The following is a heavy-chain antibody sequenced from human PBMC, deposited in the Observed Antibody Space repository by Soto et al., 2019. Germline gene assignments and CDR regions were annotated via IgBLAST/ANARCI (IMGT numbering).Heavy chain of an antibody. D-gene: IGHD2-2*02. CDR3: AKDAIPYNGRDNAYDL. CDR1: GYPFGDYA. Sequence: WGSLRLSCVASGYPFGDYAMTWVRQAPGKGLEWVSAIGPTEAHAPAYAASVKGRFTISRDNSRNILYLQMTNLRAEDTGVYYCAKDAIPYNGRDNAYDLWGQGTMVTVSS. J-gene: IGHJ3*01. CDR2: IGPTEAHAP. V-gene: IGHV3-23*01.